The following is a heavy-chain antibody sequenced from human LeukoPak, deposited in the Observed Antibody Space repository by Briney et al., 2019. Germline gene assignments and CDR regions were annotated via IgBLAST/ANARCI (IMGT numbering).Heavy chain of an antibody. CDR3: ATGRHYYDSSGYYRDAFDI. Sequence: KVSCKASGYTFTSYWIGWVRQMPGKGLEWMGIIYPGDSDTRYSPSFQGQVTISADKSISTAYLQWSSLKASDTAMYYCATGRHYYDSSGYYRDAFDIWGQGTMVTVSS. D-gene: IGHD3-22*01. CDR1: GYTFTSYW. V-gene: IGHV5-51*01. J-gene: IGHJ3*02. CDR2: IYPGDSDT.